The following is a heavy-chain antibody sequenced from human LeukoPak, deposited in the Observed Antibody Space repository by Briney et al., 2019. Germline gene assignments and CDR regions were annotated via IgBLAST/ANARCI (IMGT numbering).Heavy chain of an antibody. CDR2: ISSSGITI. CDR3: ARAETYYYYYMDV. CDR1: GFTFSDYY. J-gene: IGHJ6*03. V-gene: IGHV3-11*01. Sequence: GGSLRLSCAASGFTFSDYYMSWIRQAPGKGLEWVSYISSSGITIYYADSVKGRFTISRDNAKNSLYLQMNSLRAEDTAVYYCARAETYYYYYMDVWGKGTTVTVSS.